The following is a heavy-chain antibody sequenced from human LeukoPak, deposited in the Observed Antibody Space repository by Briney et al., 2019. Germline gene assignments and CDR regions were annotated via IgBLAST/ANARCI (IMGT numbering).Heavy chain of an antibody. V-gene: IGHV4-38-2*01. CDR3: ARHEGYCSSTSCSYFDY. CDR1: GYSISSGYY. Sequence: SETLSLTCAVSGYSISSGYYWGWIRQPPGKGLEWIGRIYHSGSTYYNPSLKSRVTIPVETSKNQFSLKLSSMTAADTALYYCARHEGYCSSTSCSYFDYWGQGTLVTVSS. D-gene: IGHD2-2*01. CDR2: IYHSGST. J-gene: IGHJ4*02.